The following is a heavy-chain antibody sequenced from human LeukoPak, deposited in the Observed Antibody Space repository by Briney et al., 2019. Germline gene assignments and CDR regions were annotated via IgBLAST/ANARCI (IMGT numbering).Heavy chain of an antibody. J-gene: IGHJ4*02. D-gene: IGHD3-10*01. CDR3: ARDNYYGSGSYYTPYFDY. CDR1: GGTFSSYA. Sequence: GASVKVSCKASGGTFSSYAISWVRQAPGQGLEWMGGIIPIFGTANYAQKFQGRVTITTDESTSTAYMELSSLRSEDTAVYYCARDNYYGSGSYYTPYFDYWGQGTLVTVSS. V-gene: IGHV1-69*05. CDR2: IIPIFGTA.